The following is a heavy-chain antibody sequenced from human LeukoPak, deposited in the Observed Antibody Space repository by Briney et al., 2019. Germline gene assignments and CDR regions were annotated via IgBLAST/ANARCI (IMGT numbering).Heavy chain of an antibody. CDR1: GFTFSTYW. Sequence: GGSLRLSCAASGFTFSTYWMSWVRQAPGKELEWVANISEDGSEKYYVDSVKGRFTISRDNARNSLYLQINSLRAEDTAVYYCASGSGWYRAGLDYWGQGTLVTVSS. CDR2: ISEDGSEK. CDR3: ASGSGWYRAGLDY. V-gene: IGHV3-7*01. D-gene: IGHD6-19*01. J-gene: IGHJ4*02.